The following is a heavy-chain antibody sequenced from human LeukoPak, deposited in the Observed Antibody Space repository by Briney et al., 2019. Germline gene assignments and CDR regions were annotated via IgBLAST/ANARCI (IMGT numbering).Heavy chain of an antibody. V-gene: IGHV4-39*07. CDR3: ARMADGTDY. Sequence: SETLSLTCTVSGGSISSSSYYWGWIRQPPGKGLEWIGSIYYSGSTYYNPSIKSRVTISVDTSKNQFSLKLSSVTAADTAVYYCARMADGTDYWGQGTLVTVSS. CDR1: GGSISSSSYY. J-gene: IGHJ4*02. D-gene: IGHD1-1*01. CDR2: IYYSGST.